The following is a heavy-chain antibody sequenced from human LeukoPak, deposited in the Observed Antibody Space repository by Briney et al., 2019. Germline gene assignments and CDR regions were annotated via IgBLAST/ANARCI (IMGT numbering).Heavy chain of an antibody. Sequence: ASVKVSCKASGYTFSGYYMHWVRQAPGQGLEWMGWINPKSGGTNEAQKFHDRVTMTRDTSIRTAYMEVSRLRSEDTAVYYCARKVPNDSSGYYYRGQFDPWGQGTLVTVSS. D-gene: IGHD3-22*01. CDR2: INPKSGGT. CDR1: GYTFSGYY. CDR3: ARKVPNDSSGYYYRGQFDP. J-gene: IGHJ5*02. V-gene: IGHV1-2*02.